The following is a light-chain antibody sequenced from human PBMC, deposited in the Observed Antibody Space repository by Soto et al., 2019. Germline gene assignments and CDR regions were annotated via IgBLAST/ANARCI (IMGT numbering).Light chain of an antibody. Sequence: QSALTQPASVSGSPGQSITISCTGTSRDIGGYNYVSWYQQHPGKAPKLMIYEVSNRPSGVSDRFSGSKSGNSASLTISGLQAEDEADYYCSSYVSSSTLYVFGTGTKLTVL. V-gene: IGLV2-14*01. J-gene: IGLJ1*01. CDR2: EVS. CDR3: SSYVSSSTLYV. CDR1: SRDIGGYNY.